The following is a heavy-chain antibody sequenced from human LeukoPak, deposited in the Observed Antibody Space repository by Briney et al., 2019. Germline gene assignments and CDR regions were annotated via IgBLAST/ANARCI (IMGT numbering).Heavy chain of an antibody. CDR1: GFTFSTYW. Sequence: PGGSLRLSCTASGFTFSTYWIHWVRQVPGKGLVWVSQIKFDGSLASYADSVKGRFTISRDNAKNTLYLQMNSLGTEDTAVYYCVTGHYDSRMYFDLWGRGTLVTVSP. J-gene: IGHJ2*01. CDR2: IKFDGSLA. CDR3: VTGHYDSRMYFDL. V-gene: IGHV3-74*01. D-gene: IGHD3-16*01.